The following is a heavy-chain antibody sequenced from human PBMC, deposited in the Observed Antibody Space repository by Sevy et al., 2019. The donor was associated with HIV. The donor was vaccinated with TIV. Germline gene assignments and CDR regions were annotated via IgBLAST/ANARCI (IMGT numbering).Heavy chain of an antibody. V-gene: IGHV3-30-3*01. D-gene: IGHD3-22*01. J-gene: IGHJ4*02. CDR1: GFTFSSYA. Sequence: GGSLRLSCAASGFTFSSYAMHWVRQAPGKGLQWVAVISYDGSNKYDADSVRGRFTISRDNSKNTLYLQMNSLRAEDTVVYYCARDPRGSYDSSGYYSPLDYWGQGALVTVSS. CDR3: ARDPRGSYDSSGYYSPLDY. CDR2: ISYDGSNK.